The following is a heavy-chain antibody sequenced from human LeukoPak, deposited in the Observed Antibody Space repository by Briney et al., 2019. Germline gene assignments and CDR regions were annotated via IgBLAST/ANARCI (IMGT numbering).Heavy chain of an antibody. CDR2: ISSSSSYI. V-gene: IGHV3-21*01. J-gene: IGHJ4*02. Sequence: GGSLRLSCSASGFTFSSYSMNWVRQAPGKGLEWVSSISSSSSYIYYADSVKGRFTISRDNAKNSLYLQMNSLRAEDTAVYYCARDSLYSSSSGEYDYWGQGTLVTVSS. D-gene: IGHD6-6*01. CDR1: GFTFSSYS. CDR3: ARDSLYSSSSGEYDY.